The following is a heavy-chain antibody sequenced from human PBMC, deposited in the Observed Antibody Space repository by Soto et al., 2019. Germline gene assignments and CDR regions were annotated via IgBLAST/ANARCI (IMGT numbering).Heavy chain of an antibody. Sequence: GGCLKISCRGSGYSFTTYWIVWVLPVPGKVLDCLGIICPGDSDIRYSPSFQGQVTISADKSISTAYLQWSSLKASDTATYYCARLSWDKGIPTAGPGWHFQNWGQGTQVTVSS. CDR3: ARLSWDKGIPTAGPGWHFQN. CDR1: GYSFTTYW. V-gene: IGHV5-51*01. D-gene: IGHD6-13*01. J-gene: IGHJ1*01. CDR2: ICPGDSDI.